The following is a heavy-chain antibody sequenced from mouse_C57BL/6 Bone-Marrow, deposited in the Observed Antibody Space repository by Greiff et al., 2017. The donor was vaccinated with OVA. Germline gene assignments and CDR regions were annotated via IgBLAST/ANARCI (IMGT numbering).Heavy chain of an antibody. V-gene: IGHV1-72*01. CDR3: ARDFLFITTVGGLFDY. CDR2: IDPNSGGT. Sequence: VQLQQPGAELVKPGASVKLSCKASGYTFTSYWMHWVKQRPGRGLEWIGRIDPNSGGTKYNEKFKSKATLTVDKPSSTAYMQLSSLTSEDSAVYYCARDFLFITTVGGLFDYWGQGTTLTVSS. CDR1: GYTFTSYW. D-gene: IGHD1-1*01. J-gene: IGHJ2*01.